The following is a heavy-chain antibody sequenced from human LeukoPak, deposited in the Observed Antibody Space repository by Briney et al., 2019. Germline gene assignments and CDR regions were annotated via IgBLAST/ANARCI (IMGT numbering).Heavy chain of an antibody. J-gene: IGHJ4*02. Sequence: ASVKVSCKASGYTFTGYYMHWVRQAPGQGLEWMGWINPNSGGTNYAQKFQGRVTMTRDTSISTAYMELSRLRSDDTAVYYCARGHRYCSSTSCYSVDYWGQGTLVTVSS. CDR1: GYTFTGYY. V-gene: IGHV1-2*02. CDR3: ARGHRYCSSTSCYSVDY. CDR2: INPNSGGT. D-gene: IGHD2-2*02.